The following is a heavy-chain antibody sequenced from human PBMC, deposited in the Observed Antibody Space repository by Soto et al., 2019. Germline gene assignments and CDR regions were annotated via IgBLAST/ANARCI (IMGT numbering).Heavy chain of an antibody. D-gene: IGHD5-12*01. CDR2: IIPIFGTA. CDR1: GGTFSSYA. J-gene: IGHJ6*02. Sequence: SVKVSCKASGGTFSSYAISWVRQAPGQGLEWMGGIIPIFGTANYAQKFQGRVTITADKSTSTAYMELSSLRSEDTAVYYCAGVGLEHSGYVHYYYGMDVWGQGTTVTVSS. CDR3: AGVGLEHSGYVHYYYGMDV. V-gene: IGHV1-69*06.